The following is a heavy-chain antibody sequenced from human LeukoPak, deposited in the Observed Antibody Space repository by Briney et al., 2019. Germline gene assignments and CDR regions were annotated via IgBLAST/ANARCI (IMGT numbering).Heavy chain of an antibody. Sequence: SGRSLRLSCSASGFTFSTYTMNWVRQAPGKGLEWVSYISSGSSTIYYADSVKGRFTISRDNAKNSLYLQMNSLRAEDTAVYYCARDYDYVWGSLDYWGQGTLVTVSS. V-gene: IGHV3-48*01. J-gene: IGHJ4*02. CDR3: ARDYDYVWGSLDY. CDR2: ISSGSSTI. CDR1: GFTFSTYT. D-gene: IGHD3-16*01.